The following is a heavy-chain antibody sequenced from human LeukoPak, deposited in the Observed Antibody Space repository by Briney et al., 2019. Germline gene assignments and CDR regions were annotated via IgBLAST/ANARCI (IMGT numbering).Heavy chain of an antibody. D-gene: IGHD2-15*01. CDR3: AKAPVTTCRGAFCYPFDY. Sequence: GGSLRLSCAASGFTFSSYGMSWARQAPGKGLEWVSAISGSGGSTYYADSVKGRFTISRDNSKNTLYLQMNSLRAEDAAVYYCAKAPVTTCRGAFCYPFDYWGLGTLVTVSS. CDR2: ISGSGGST. CDR1: GFTFSSYG. V-gene: IGHV3-23*01. J-gene: IGHJ4*02.